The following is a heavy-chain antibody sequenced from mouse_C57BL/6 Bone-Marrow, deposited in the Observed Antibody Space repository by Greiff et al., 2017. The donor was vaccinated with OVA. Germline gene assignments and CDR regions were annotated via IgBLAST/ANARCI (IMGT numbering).Heavy chain of an antibody. D-gene: IGHD2-4*01. J-gene: IGHJ2*01. V-gene: IGHV1-66*01. Sequence: VKLVESGPELVKPGASVKISCKASGYSFTSYYIHWVQQRPGQGLEWIGWIYPGSGNTKYNEKFKGKATLTADTSASTAYMQLSSLTSEDSAVYCCARGDYPYYFDYWGQGTTLTVSS. CDR3: ARGDYPYYFDY. CDR1: GYSFTSYY. CDR2: IYPGSGNT.